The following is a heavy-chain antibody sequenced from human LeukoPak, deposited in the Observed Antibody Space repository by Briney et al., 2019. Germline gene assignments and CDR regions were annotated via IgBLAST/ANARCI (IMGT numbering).Heavy chain of an antibody. J-gene: IGHJ4*01. CDR1: GGSISSYY. CDR3: AGHSCVSGSYVDY. CDR2: IYYSGST. V-gene: IGHV4-59*08. D-gene: IGHD3-16*01. Sequence: PSETLSLTCTVSGGSISSYYWSWIRQPPGKGLEWIGHIYYSGSTNYNPSLRGRATTSVDTSKNHFSLKLSSGAAADTVVYCCAGHSCVSGSYVDYWGHGTLVTVSS.